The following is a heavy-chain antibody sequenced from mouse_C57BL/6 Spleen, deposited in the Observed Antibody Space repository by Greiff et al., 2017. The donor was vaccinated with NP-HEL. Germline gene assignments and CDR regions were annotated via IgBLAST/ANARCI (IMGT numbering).Heavy chain of an antibody. Sequence: EVKLQESGGGLVKPGGSLKLSCAASGFTFSDYGMHWVRQAPEKGLEWVAYISSGSSTIYYADTVKGRFTISRDNAKNTLFLQMTSLRSEDTAMYYCARTAPVYYFDYWGQGTTLTVSS. V-gene: IGHV5-17*01. CDR3: ARTAPVYYFDY. CDR1: GFTFSDYG. J-gene: IGHJ2*01. CDR2: ISSGSSTI.